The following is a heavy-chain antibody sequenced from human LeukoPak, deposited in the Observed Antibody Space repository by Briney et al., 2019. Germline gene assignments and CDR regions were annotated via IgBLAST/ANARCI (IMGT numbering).Heavy chain of an antibody. J-gene: IGHJ4*02. CDR1: GYTFTVYY. CDR2: INPNSGGT. V-gene: IGHV1-2*02. Sequence: ASVKVSCKASGYTFTVYYMHWVRQAPGQGLEWMGWINPNSGGTNYAQKFQGRVTMTRDTSISTAYMELSRLRSDDTAVYYCARGDYGDYAAFDYWGQGTLVTVSS. D-gene: IGHD4-17*01. CDR3: ARGDYGDYAAFDY.